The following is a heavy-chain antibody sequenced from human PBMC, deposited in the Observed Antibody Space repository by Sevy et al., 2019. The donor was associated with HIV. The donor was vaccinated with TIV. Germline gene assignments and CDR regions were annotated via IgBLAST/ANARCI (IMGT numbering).Heavy chain of an antibody. V-gene: IGHV3-43*01. Sequence: GGSLRLSCAASGFTFDDYTMHWVRQAPGKGLEWVSLISWDGGSTYYADSVKGRFTISRDNSKNSLYLQMNSLRTEDTALYYCAKDMTTMTTLGGLGQLGFDYWGQGTLVTVSS. CDR3: AKDMTTMTTLGGLGQLGFDY. CDR2: ISWDGGST. D-gene: IGHD4-17*01. CDR1: GFTFDDYT. J-gene: IGHJ4*02.